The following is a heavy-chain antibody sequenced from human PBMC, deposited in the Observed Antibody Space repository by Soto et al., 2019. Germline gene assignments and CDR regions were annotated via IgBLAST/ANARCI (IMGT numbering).Heavy chain of an antibody. J-gene: IGHJ4*02. CDR3: ARGGGRGHRFFSPLDY. CDR2: IIPIFGTA. D-gene: IGHD2-15*01. V-gene: IGHV1-69*13. Sequence: ASVKVSCKASGGTFSSYAISWVRQAPGQGLEWMGGIIPIFGTANYAQKFQGRVTITADESTSTAYMELSSLRSEDTAVYYCARGGGRGHRFFSPLDYWGQGTLVTVSS. CDR1: GGTFSSYA.